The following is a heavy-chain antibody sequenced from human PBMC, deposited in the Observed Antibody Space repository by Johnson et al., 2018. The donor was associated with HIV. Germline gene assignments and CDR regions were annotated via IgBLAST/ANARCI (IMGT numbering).Heavy chain of an antibody. J-gene: IGHJ3*02. CDR2: IKSKTDGGTT. D-gene: IGHD5-18*01. V-gene: IGHV3-15*01. Sequence: VQLVESGGGLVKPGGSLRLSCAASGFTFSNAWMTWVRQAPGKGLEWIGRIKSKTDGGTTDYAAPVKGRFTISRDDSKNTLYLQMNSLKTEDTAVYYCTTDTAMVTMYVEIKGGAFDIWGQGTMVTVSS. CDR1: GFTFSNAW. CDR3: TTDTAMVTMYVEIKGGAFDI.